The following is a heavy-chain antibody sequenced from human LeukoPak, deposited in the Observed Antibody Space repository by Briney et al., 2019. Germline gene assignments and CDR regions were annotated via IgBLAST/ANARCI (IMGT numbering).Heavy chain of an antibody. D-gene: IGHD3-10*01. CDR1: GFTFSDYY. Sequence: GGSLRLSCAASGFTFSDYYMSWIRQAPGKGLEWVSYISSSGSTIYYADSVKGRFTISRDNAKNSLYLQMNSLRAEDTAVYYCARDPRPITMVRGVIMRGMDVWGQGTTVTVSS. CDR2: ISSSGSTI. V-gene: IGHV3-11*01. CDR3: ARDPRPITMVRGVIMRGMDV. J-gene: IGHJ6*02.